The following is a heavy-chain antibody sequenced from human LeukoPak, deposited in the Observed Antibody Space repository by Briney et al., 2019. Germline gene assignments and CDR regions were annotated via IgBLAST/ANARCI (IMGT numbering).Heavy chain of an antibody. Sequence: PGGSLRLSCAASGFTVSSYSMNWVRQAPGKGLEWVSSISSSSSYIYYADSVKGRFTISRDNAKNSLYLQMNSLRAEDTAVYYCARPTRIVVSIGAFDIWGQGTMVTVSS. V-gene: IGHV3-21*01. J-gene: IGHJ3*02. D-gene: IGHD3-22*01. CDR1: GFTVSSYS. CDR3: ARPTRIVVSIGAFDI. CDR2: ISSSSSYI.